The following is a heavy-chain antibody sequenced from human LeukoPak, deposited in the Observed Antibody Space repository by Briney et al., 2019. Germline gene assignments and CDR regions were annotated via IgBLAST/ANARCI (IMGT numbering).Heavy chain of an antibody. V-gene: IGHV4-39*07. CDR3: VRVRGVRGSSPFWSGYEGLDY. J-gene: IGHJ4*02. CDR2: IYSSGSI. D-gene: IGHD3-3*01. CDR1: GGSISSSNYY. Sequence: TPETLSLTCTVSGGSISSSNYYWGWIHQSPGKGLEWIGSIYSSGSIYYNPSLKSGVTISGDKFRHQLSLRLSSVTAADTAVYYCVRVRGVRGSSPFWSGYEGLDYWGQGTLVTVSS.